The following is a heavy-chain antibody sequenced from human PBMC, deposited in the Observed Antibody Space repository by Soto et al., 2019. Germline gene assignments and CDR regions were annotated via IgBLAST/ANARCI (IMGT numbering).Heavy chain of an antibody. J-gene: IGHJ6*02. CDR1: GGSFSGYY. CDR3: ATATGRYYYGMYF. CDR2: INHSGST. V-gene: IGHV4-34*01. Sequence: QVQLQKWGAGLLKPSETLSLTCAVYGGSFSGYYWSWIRQPPGKGLEWIGEINHSGSTNYNPSLKSRVTISVDTSKNQFSLTLSSVTAADTAVYYCATATGRYYYGMYFCGQGTTVTVSS.